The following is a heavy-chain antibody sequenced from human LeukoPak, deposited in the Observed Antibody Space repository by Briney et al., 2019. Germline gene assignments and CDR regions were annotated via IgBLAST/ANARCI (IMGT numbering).Heavy chain of an antibody. V-gene: IGHV4-59*01. CDR1: GGSISSYY. CDR3: ARAGGGDPLDFDY. D-gene: IGHD2-21*02. J-gene: IGHJ4*02. Sequence: SSETLSLTCTVSGGSISSYYWSWNRQPPGKGLEWIGYIYYSGSTNYNPSLKSRVTISVDTSKNQFSLKLSSVTAADTAVYYCARAGGGDPLDFDYWGQGTLVTVSS. CDR2: IYYSGST.